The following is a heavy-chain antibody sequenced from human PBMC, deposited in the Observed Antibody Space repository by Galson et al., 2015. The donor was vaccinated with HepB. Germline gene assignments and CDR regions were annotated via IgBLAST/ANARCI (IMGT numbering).Heavy chain of an antibody. D-gene: IGHD3-22*01. J-gene: IGHJ4*02. V-gene: IGHV3-30*02. CDR1: GFTFSSYG. CDR2: IRYDGSNK. CDR3: AKDSSSWSYYYDSSGYYYFDY. Sequence: SLRLSCAASGFTFSSYGMHWVRQAPGKGLEWVAFIRYDGSNKYYADSVKGRFTISRDSSKNTLYLQMNSLRAEDTAVYYCAKDSSSWSYYYDSSGYYYFDYWGQGTLVTVSS.